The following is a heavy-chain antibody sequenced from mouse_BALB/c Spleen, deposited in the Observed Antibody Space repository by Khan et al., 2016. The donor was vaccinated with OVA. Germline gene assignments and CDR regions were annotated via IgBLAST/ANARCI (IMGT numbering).Heavy chain of an antibody. CDR2: INPHIGET. Sequence: VQLQQSGPELVKPGASVKISCKASGYSFTGYFMNWVMQSHGKSLEWIGRINPHIGETFYNPTFKGKATLTADESSSTAHMELRSLASEDSAVYYCARIYGSDFDYWGQGTTLTVSS. J-gene: IGHJ2*01. CDR1: GYSFTGYF. D-gene: IGHD1-1*01. CDR3: ARIYGSDFDY. V-gene: IGHV1-20*02.